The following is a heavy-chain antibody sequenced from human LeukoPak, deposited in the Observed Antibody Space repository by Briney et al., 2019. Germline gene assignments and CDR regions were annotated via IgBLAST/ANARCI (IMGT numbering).Heavy chain of an antibody. D-gene: IGHD3-22*01. Sequence: GGSLRLSCAASGFTFSSYWMHWVRHAPGKGLVWVSRINSDGSSTSYADPVKGRFTTSRDNAKNTLYLQMNSLRAEDTAVYYCARVGNYYDSSGYYYPFDYWGQGTLVTVSS. CDR1: GFTFSSYW. V-gene: IGHV3-74*01. CDR2: INSDGSST. CDR3: ARVGNYYDSSGYYYPFDY. J-gene: IGHJ4*02.